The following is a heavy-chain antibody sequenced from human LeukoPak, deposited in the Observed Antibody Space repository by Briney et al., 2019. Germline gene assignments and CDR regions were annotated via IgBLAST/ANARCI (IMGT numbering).Heavy chain of an antibody. CDR3: ARVRNGARFFDY. V-gene: IGHV4-59*01. CDR1: GGSISSYY. J-gene: IGHJ4*02. Sequence: SETLSRTCTVSGGSISSYYWSWIRQPPGKGLEWIGYIYYSGSTNYNPSLKSRVTISVDTPKNQFSLKLSSVTAADTAVYFCARVRNGARFFDYWGQGTLVTVSS. CDR2: IYYSGST. D-gene: IGHD1-1*01.